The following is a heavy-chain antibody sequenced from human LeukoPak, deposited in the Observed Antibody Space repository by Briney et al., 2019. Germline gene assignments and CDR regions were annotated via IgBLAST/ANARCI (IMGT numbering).Heavy chain of an antibody. CDR2: ISYDGSNK. J-gene: IGHJ4*02. Sequence: GRSLRLSCAASGFTFSSYAMHWVRQAPGKGLEWVAVISYDGSNKYYADSVKGRFTISRDNSKNTLYLQMNSLRAEDTAVYYCAKGFVKYYFDYWGQGTLVTVSS. D-gene: IGHD3-10*01. CDR3: AKGFVKYYFDY. V-gene: IGHV3-30-3*01. CDR1: GFTFSSYA.